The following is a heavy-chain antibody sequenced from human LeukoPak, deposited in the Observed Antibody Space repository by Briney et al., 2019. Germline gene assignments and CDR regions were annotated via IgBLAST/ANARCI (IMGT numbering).Heavy chain of an antibody. CDR1: GGSISSYY. J-gene: IGHJ5*02. Sequence: SETLSLTCTVSGGSISSYYWSWIRQPAGKGLEWIGRIYTSGSTNYNPSLKSRVTMSVDTSKNQFSLKLSSVTAADTAVYYCARDITDFWSGLNWFDPWGQGTLVTVSS. CDR2: IYTSGST. D-gene: IGHD3-3*01. CDR3: ARDITDFWSGLNWFDP. V-gene: IGHV4-4*07.